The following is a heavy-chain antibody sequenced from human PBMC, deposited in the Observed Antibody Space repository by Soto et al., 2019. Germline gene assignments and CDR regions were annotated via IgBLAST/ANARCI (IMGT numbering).Heavy chain of an antibody. Sequence: EVQLLESGGDLVQPGGSLRLSCAVSGFTFNSYSMSWVRQAPGKGLEWVSGVSGSGGGTYYADSVKGRFTISRDNSKNSLYLQMNSLRADDTAIYYCAKSGRYSCYDFPFDYWGQGTLVTVSS. CDR1: GFTFNSYS. V-gene: IGHV3-23*01. CDR3: AKSGRYSCYDFPFDY. D-gene: IGHD5-12*01. CDR2: VSGSGGGT. J-gene: IGHJ4*02.